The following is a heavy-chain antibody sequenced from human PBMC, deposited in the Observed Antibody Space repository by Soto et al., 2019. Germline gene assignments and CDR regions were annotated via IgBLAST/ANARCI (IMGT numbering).Heavy chain of an antibody. CDR1: GFTFGSYW. V-gene: IGHV3-74*01. J-gene: IGHJ3*02. CDR3: ARQERFDAFDI. D-gene: IGHD3-10*01. CDR2: INSDGSST. Sequence: EVQLVESGGGLVQPGGSLRLSCAASGFTFGSYWMHWVRQAPGKGLMWVSRINSDGSSTSYADSVKGRFTISRDNAKNTLYLQMNSLRAEDTAVYYCARQERFDAFDIWGQGTMVTVSS.